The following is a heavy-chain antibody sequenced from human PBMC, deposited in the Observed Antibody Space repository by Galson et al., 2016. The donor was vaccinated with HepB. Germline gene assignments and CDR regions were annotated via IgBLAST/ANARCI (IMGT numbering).Heavy chain of an antibody. CDR1: GYIFTNYG. CDR3: ARGGSQGGMDV. V-gene: IGHV1-18*01. CDR2: ISAYNGNT. D-gene: IGHD1-26*01. J-gene: IGHJ6*02. Sequence: SVKVSCKASGYIFTNYGFSWVRQAPGLGLEWMGWISAYNGNTDFAQNFQGRVTMTTDTSTSTAYMELRSLRSDDTAVYYGARGGSQGGMDVWGLGTTVTVSS.